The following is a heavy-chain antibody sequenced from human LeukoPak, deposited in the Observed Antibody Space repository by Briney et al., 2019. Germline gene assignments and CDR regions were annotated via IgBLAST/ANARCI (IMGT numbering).Heavy chain of an antibody. CDR3: ARPTTSGWYPH. V-gene: IGHV3-48*01. D-gene: IGHD6-19*01. CDR2: ITGSSSSK. Sequence: PGGSLRLSCAASGFTFSDYGMNWIRQAPGTGLEWVSYITGSSSSKYYADSVKGRFTISRDNAKNSLYLQMNSLRAEDTAVYYCARPTTSGWYPHWGQGTMVTVSS. CDR1: GFTFSDYG. J-gene: IGHJ3*01.